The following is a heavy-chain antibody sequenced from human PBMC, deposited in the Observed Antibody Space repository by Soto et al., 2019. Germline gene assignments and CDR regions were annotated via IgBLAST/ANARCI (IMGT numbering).Heavy chain of an antibody. J-gene: IGHJ4*02. CDR1: GFTFSSYS. V-gene: IGHV3-48*02. D-gene: IGHD1-26*01. Sequence: EVQLVESGGGLVQPGGSLRLSCAASGFTFSSYSMNWVRQAPGKGLEWVSYISSSSSTIYYADSVKGRFSISRDNAKNSLDLQMNSRRDEDTAVYYCARGGGYQHYWGQGTLVTVSS. CDR2: ISSSSSTI. CDR3: ARGGGYQHY.